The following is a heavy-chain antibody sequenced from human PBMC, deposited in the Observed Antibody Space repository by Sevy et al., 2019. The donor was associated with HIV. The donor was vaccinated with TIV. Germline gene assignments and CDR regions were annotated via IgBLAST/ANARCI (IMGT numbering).Heavy chain of an antibody. CDR1: GFSISTYA. CDR3: AKAPPGHCSSGSCPRAYYYYGMDV. CDR2: ISGRGGST. V-gene: IGHV3-23*01. D-gene: IGHD2-15*01. J-gene: IGHJ6*02. Sequence: GGSLRLSCAASGFSISTYAMNWVRQAPGKGLEWVSAISGRGGSTDYADSVEGRFTISRDNSKNTLYLQMNSLRAEDTAVYYCAKAPPGHCSSGSCPRAYYYYGMDVWGQGTTVTVSS.